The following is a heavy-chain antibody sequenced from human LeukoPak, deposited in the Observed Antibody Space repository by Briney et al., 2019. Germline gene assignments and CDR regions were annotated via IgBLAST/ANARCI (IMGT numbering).Heavy chain of an antibody. V-gene: IGHV4-59*01. D-gene: IGHD6-13*01. CDR1: GGSISSYY. Sequence: SETLSLTCTVSGGSISSYYWSWIRQPPGKGLEWIGYIYYSGSTNYNPSLKSRVTISVDTSKNQFSLKLSSVTAADTAVYYCARFGQQLEIVSWYFDLWGRGTLATVSS. CDR3: ARFGQQLEIVSWYFDL. CDR2: IYYSGST. J-gene: IGHJ2*01.